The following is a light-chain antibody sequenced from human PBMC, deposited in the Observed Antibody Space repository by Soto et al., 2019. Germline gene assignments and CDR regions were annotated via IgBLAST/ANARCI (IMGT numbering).Light chain of an antibody. CDR3: QQSYIQWT. V-gene: IGKV1-39*01. CDR1: QNIASS. CDR2: VAS. J-gene: IGKJ1*01. Sequence: DIQMTQSPSSLSASVGDSVTITCRASQNIASSVNWYQQKPGEAPKLLIYVASSLQSGVPSRFSGSGSGTDFTFTISSLQPEDFATYYCQQSYIQWTFGQGTKVE.